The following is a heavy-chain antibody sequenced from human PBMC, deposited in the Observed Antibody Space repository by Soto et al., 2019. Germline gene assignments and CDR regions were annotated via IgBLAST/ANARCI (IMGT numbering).Heavy chain of an antibody. CDR2: IWYDASKQ. CDR3: AAWAEGATEVH. D-gene: IGHD2-15*01. V-gene: IGHV3-33*01. Sequence: SLRLSCETSGFSFSVYGMHWVRQAPGKGLEWVAVIWYDASKQFYAASVEGRFTISRDNSKAILYLQMNSLRAEDTAVYYCAAWAEGATEVHWGQGTLVTVSS. CDR1: GFSFSVYG. J-gene: IGHJ4*02.